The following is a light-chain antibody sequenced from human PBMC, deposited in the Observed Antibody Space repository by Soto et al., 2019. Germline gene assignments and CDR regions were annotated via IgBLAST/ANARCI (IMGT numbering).Light chain of an antibody. V-gene: IGLV4-69*01. Sequence: QLVLTQSPSASASLGASVKLTCTLTSGHSNYAIAWHQQQPEKGPRFLMKLNSDGSHTKGDGIFDRFSGSSSGAERYLTISSLQPEDEADYYCQTWGTGIVVFGGGTKLTVL. CDR1: SGHSNYA. J-gene: IGLJ2*01. CDR2: LNSDGSH. CDR3: QTWGTGIVV.